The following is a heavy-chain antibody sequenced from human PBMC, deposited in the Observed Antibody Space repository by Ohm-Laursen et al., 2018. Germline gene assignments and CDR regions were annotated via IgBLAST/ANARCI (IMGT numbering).Heavy chain of an antibody. Sequence: SLRLSCAASGFTFSDYYMSWFRRAPGKGLEWVSYINKAGTTVYYADSVKGRFTISRDTSNNTLYLQMNSLRAEDTAVYYCAKDPDYYDSSGYVYWGQGTLVTVSS. J-gene: IGHJ4*02. V-gene: IGHV3-11*04. CDR1: GFTFSDYY. D-gene: IGHD3-22*01. CDR2: INKAGTTV. CDR3: AKDPDYYDSSGYVY.